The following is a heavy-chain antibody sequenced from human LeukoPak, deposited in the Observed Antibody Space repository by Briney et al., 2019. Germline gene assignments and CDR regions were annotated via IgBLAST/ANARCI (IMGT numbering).Heavy chain of an antibody. CDR2: IYSGGST. CDR3: ARAPSDRIAAAGDDAFDI. V-gene: IGHV3-53*01. D-gene: IGHD6-13*01. CDR1: GFTFSSYS. Sequence: GGSLRLSCAASGFTFSSYSMNWVRQAPGKGLEWVSVIYSGGSTYYADSVKGRFTISRDNSKNTLYLQMNSLRAEDTAVYYCARAPSDRIAAAGDDAFDIWGQGTMVTASS. J-gene: IGHJ3*02.